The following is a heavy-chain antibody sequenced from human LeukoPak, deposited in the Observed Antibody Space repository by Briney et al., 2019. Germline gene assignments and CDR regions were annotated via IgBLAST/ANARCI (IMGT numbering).Heavy chain of an antibody. J-gene: IGHJ4*02. Sequence: PGGSLRLSCAASGFAFDDYAMHWVRQAPGKGLEGVSSISWHSGIIAYADSVQGGFTVSRDNAKNSLYMQMNSLRAEDTAFYYCAKDRRSTSSSYEYWGQGTLVTVSS. CDR1: GFAFDDYA. CDR2: ISWHSGII. D-gene: IGHD2-2*01. CDR3: AKDRRSTSSSYEY. V-gene: IGHV3-9*01.